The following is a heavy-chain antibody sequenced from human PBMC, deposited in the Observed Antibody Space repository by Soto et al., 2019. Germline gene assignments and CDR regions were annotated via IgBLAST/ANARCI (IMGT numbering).Heavy chain of an antibody. CDR3: ARAIYGSGSYYIDFDY. CDR2: ISSSSSYI. CDR1: GFTFSSYS. V-gene: IGHV3-21*01. J-gene: IGHJ4*02. Sequence: VGSLRLSCAASGFTFSSYSMNWVRQAPGKGLEWVSSISSSSSYIYYADSVKGRFTISRDNAKNSLYLQMNSLRAEDTAVYYCARAIYGSGSYYIDFDYWGQGTLVTVSS. D-gene: IGHD3-10*01.